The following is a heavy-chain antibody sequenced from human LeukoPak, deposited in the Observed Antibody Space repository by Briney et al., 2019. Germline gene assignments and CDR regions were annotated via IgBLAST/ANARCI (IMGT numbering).Heavy chain of an antibody. CDR1: GYSFKSFW. CDR2: IYRGDSDT. CDR3: ARHLRGYYDSTGYYRLDP. V-gene: IGHV5-51*01. Sequence: GESLKISCKGSGYSFKSFWIGWVRQRPGKGPEWMGIIYRGDSDTRYSPSFQGQVTISVDKSTSTAYLQWSSLKASDTAMYYCARHLRGYYDSTGYYRLDPWGQGTLVTVSS. D-gene: IGHD3-22*01. J-gene: IGHJ5*02.